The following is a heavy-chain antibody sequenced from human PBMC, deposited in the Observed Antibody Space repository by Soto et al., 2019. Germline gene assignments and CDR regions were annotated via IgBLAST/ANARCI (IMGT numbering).Heavy chain of an antibody. CDR3: VSPATPYYGPIGSFDAFDI. CDR2: ISSSGSTI. V-gene: IGHV3-11*01. CDR1: GFTFSDYY. J-gene: IGHJ3*02. Sequence: PGGSLRLSCAASGFTFSDYYMSWIRQAPGKGLEWVSCISSSGSTIYYADSVKGRFTISRDNAKNSLYLQMNSLRAEDTAVYYCVSPATPYYGPIGSFDAFDIWGQGTMVTVSS. D-gene: IGHD3-10*01.